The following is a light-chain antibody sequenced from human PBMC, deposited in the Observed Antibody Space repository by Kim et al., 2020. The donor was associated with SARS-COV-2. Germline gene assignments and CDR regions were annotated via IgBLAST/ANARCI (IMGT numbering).Light chain of an antibody. CDR1: RSDIGDYNY. V-gene: IGLV2-14*03. J-gene: IGLJ3*02. CDR2: DVT. CDR3: SSYSSSSTLV. Sequence: GQSITIPCTGTRSDIGDYNYVSWYQQHPGEAPKLIIYDVTDRPSGVSNRFSGSKSATTASLTISGLQAEDEADYFCSSYSSSSTLVFGGGTKVTVL.